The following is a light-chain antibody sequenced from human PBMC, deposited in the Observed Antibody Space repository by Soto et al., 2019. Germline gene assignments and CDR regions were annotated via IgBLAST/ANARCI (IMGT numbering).Light chain of an antibody. CDR1: QSVTNSY. CDR3: HHYGSSWT. J-gene: IGKJ1*01. CDR2: GIS. V-gene: IGKV3-20*01. Sequence: ELVMTQSPGTLSLFPGERATLSCRASQSVTNSYLAWYQQKPGQAPRPLIYGISNRATGIPDRFSGSGSGTVFTLTISRLEPEVFALDDCHHYGSSWTFGQGTKVDNK.